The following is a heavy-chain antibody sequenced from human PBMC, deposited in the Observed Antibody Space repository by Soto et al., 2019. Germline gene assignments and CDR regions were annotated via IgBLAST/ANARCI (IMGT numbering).Heavy chain of an antibody. CDR3: ATENKNWELLY. J-gene: IGHJ4*02. Sequence: QVQLVESGGGVVQPGRSLRLSCAASGFTFSGYAMHWVRQAPGKGLEWVAVISYDGSKTYHADSAKGRFTISRDNSKNTLYLQMNSLRAEDTAVYYCATENKNWELLYWGQGTLVTVSS. CDR2: ISYDGSKT. V-gene: IGHV3-30-3*01. D-gene: IGHD1-26*01. CDR1: GFTFSGYA.